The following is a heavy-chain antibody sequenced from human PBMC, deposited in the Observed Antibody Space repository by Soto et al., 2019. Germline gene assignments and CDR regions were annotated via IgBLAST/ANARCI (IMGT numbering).Heavy chain of an antibody. CDR3: ATVRGGYTHPFDY. J-gene: IGHJ4*02. V-gene: IGHV4-39*01. CDR2: IYYSGST. CDR1: GGSISSSSYY. Sequence: PSETLSLTCTVSGGSISSSSYYWGWIRQPPGKGLEWIGSIYYSGSTYYNPSLKSRVTISVDTSKNQFSLELSSVTAADTAVYYCATVRGGYTHPFDYWGQGTLVTVSS. D-gene: IGHD2-15*01.